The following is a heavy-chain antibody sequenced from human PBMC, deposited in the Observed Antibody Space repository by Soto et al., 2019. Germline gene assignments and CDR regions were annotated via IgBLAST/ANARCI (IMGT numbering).Heavy chain of an antibody. D-gene: IGHD2-2*01. J-gene: IGHJ6*03. CDR3: ARVIREDIVVVPAAIPYYYYYMDV. Sequence: PSETLSLTCTVSGGSISSYYWSWIRQPPGKGLEWIGYIYYSGSTNYNPSLKSRVTISVDTSKNQFSLKLSSVTAADTAVYYCARVIREDIVVVPAAIPYYYYYMDVWGKGTTVTVSS. V-gene: IGHV4-59*01. CDR2: IYYSGST. CDR1: GGSISSYY.